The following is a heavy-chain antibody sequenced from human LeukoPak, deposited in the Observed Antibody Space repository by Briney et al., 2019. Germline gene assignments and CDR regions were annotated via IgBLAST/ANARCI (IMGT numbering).Heavy chain of an antibody. V-gene: IGHV1-24*01. D-gene: IGHD4-11*01. CDR2: SDPEDGER. J-gene: IGHJ4*02. CDR1: GKTLSDLS. Sequence: ASVKVSCKVSGKTLSDLSIHWLRQPPGKGLEWLGGSDPEDGERIYAQMFQGRVTMTEDTSIDTAYMELSSLRSEDTAVYYCTADSPDYQEAVPGYWGQGTLVTVSS. CDR3: TADSPDYQEAVPGY.